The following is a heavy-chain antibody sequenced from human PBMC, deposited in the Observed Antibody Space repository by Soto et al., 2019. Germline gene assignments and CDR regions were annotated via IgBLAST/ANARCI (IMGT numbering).Heavy chain of an antibody. CDR3: ARHGALTDV. V-gene: IGHV4-59*08. J-gene: IGHJ6*04. Sequence: SETRSFTCPVPGDSITRYSSNWIRQPPGKGLEWIGYIYYSGSTNYNPSLKSRVTISVDTSKNQFSLKLSSVTAADTAVYYCARHGALTDVWGKGTTVTVSS. CDR1: GDSITRYS. D-gene: IGHD3-16*01. CDR2: IYYSGST.